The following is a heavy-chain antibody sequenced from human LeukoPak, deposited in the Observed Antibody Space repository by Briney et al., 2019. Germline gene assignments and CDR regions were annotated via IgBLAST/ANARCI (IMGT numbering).Heavy chain of an antibody. V-gene: IGHV3-11*01. CDR1: GFIFSDYY. CDR2: ISSSGITI. J-gene: IGHJ6*03. D-gene: IGHD3-10*01. Sequence: GGSLRLSRAASGFIFSDYYMSWIRQAPGKGLEWVSYISSSGITIYYADSVKGRFTISRDNAKNSLYLQMNSLRAEDTAVYYCARGKTGSYYSRSYYMDVWGKGTTVTISS. CDR3: ARGKTGSYYSRSYYMDV.